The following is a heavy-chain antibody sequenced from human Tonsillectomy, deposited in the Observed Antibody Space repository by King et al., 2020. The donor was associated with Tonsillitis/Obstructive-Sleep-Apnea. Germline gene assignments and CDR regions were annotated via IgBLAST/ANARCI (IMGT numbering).Heavy chain of an antibody. D-gene: IGHD1-7*01. J-gene: IGHJ5*02. CDR3: ARVRRITGTTSLWFDP. CDR2: SNAGNGNT. CDR1: VYTFTSYA. Sequence: QLVQSGAEVKKPGASVKVSCKASVYTFTSYAIHGVRQAPGKRLEWMGVSNAGNGNTKYSQKFQGRVTFTRDTSASTAYMELSSLRSEDTAVYYCARVRRITGTTSLWFDPWGQGTLVTVSS. V-gene: IGHV1-3*01.